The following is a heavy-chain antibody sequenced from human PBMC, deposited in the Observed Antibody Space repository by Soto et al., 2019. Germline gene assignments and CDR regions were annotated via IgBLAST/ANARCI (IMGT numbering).Heavy chain of an antibody. J-gene: IGHJ4*02. CDR1: VFTFSSYA. V-gene: IGHV3-23*01. CDR3: AKSPVVGSSSWYNY. CDR2: ISGSGGST. Sequence: GTLRLSCAASVFTFSSYAMSWVREAPGKGLEWVSAISGSGGSTYYADSVKGRFTISRDNSKNTLYLQMNSLRAEDTAVYYCAKSPVVGSSSWYNYWGQGTLVTVSS. D-gene: IGHD6-13*01.